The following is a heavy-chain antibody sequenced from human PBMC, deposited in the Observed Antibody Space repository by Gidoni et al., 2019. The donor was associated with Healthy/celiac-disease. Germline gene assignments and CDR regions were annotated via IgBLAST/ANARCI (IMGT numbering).Heavy chain of an antibody. V-gene: IGHV3-21*01. CDR3: ASLYSGYDYFDY. D-gene: IGHD5-12*01. CDR1: GFPFSSYS. CDR2: ISSSSSYI. J-gene: IGHJ4*02. Sequence: EVQLVESGGGLVKPGGSLRLSCAASGFPFSSYSMNWVRQAPGKGLEWVSSISSSSSYIYYADSVKGRFTISRDNAKNSLYLQMNSLRAEDTAVYYCASLYSGYDYFDYWGQGTLVTVSS.